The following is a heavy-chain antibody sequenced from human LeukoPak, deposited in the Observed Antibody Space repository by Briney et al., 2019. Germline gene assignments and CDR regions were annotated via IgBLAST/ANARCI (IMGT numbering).Heavy chain of an antibody. CDR2: IYYSGST. CDR3: AGYGSRSYYKAFDY. D-gene: IGHD3-10*01. Sequence: SETLSLTCTVSGGSISSYYWSWIRQPPGKGLEWIGYIYYSGSTNYNPSLKSRVTISVDTSKNQFSLKLSSVTAADTAVYYCAGYGSRSYYKAFDYWGQGILVTVSS. CDR1: GGSISSYY. J-gene: IGHJ4*02. V-gene: IGHV4-59*01.